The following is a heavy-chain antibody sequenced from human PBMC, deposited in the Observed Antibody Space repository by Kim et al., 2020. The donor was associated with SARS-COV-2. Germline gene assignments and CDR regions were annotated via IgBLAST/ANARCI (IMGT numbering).Heavy chain of an antibody. CDR3: AREGDPYRSGKDAFDI. Sequence: GGSLRLSCAASGFTFSSYWMTWVRQAPGKGLEWVANIKQDGNQKYYVDSVKGRVTISSDNAKNSLYLQMNSMRAEDTAVYYCAREGDPYRSGKDAFDIWG. CDR1: GFTFSSYW. V-gene: IGHV3-7*01. CDR2: IKQDGNQK. J-gene: IGHJ3*02. D-gene: IGHD6-19*01.